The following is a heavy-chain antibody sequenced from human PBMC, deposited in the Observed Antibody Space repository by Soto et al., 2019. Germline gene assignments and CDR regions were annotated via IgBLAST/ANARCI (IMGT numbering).Heavy chain of an antibody. V-gene: IGHV1-18*01. D-gene: IGHD4-17*01. CDR2: ISTYNGNT. CDR3: ARGWDYTDYYGDF. CDR1: GYGFMNYG. J-gene: IGHJ4*02. Sequence: QVQLVQSGPEVKKSGASVKVSCKASGYGFMNYGISWVRQAPGQGLEWMGWISTYNGNTDYAQKFQDRVTMTADASIHTAYMELRNLRSNDTAVYFCARGWDYTDYYGDFWGQGTLVTVSS.